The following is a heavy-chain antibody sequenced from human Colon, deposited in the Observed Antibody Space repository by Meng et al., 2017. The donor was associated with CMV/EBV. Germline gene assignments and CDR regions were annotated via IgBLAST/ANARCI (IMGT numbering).Heavy chain of an antibody. CDR3: ARLKDCGSTICQYYFDY. Sequence: SETLSLTCTVSGYYIRSGYLWCWIRQPPGKGLEWIGNIYYSGTTYYNPSLKGRVAISVDTSKNQFSLRLSSVTAADTAVYYCARLKDCGSTICQYYFDYWGQGRLVTVSS. CDR2: IYYSGTT. CDR1: GYYIRSGYL. V-gene: IGHV4-38-2*02. D-gene: IGHD2-2*01. J-gene: IGHJ4*02.